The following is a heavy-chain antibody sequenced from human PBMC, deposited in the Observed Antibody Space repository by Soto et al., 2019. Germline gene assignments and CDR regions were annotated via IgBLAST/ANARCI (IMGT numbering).Heavy chain of an antibody. CDR1: GGTFSSYT. J-gene: IGHJ3*02. D-gene: IGHD1-1*01. CDR2: IIPILGIA. V-gene: IGHV1-69*02. CDR3: ARGGEMPTIGVDAFDI. Sequence: QVQLVQSGAEVKKPGSSVKVSCKASGGTFSSYTISWVRQAPGQGLEWMGRIIPILGIANYAQKFQGRVTITADKSTSTAYMELSSLRSEDTAVYYCARGGEMPTIGVDAFDIWGQGTMVTVSS.